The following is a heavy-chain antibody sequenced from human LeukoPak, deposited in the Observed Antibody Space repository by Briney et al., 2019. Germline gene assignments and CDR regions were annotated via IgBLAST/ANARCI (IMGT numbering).Heavy chain of an antibody. CDR1: GGSISSGSYY. D-gene: IGHD3-10*01. CDR3: ARVTPLGRFGEYDRGFDY. J-gene: IGHJ4*02. V-gene: IGHV4-61*02. Sequence: SETLSLTCTVSGGSISSGSYYWSWLRQPAGKGLEWIGRIYTSGSTNYNPSLKSRVTISVDTSKNQFSLKLSSVTAADTAVYYCARVTPLGRFGEYDRGFDYWGQGTLVTVSS. CDR2: IYTSGST.